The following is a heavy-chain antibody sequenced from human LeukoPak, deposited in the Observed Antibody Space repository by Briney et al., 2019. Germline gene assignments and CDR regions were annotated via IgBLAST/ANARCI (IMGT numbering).Heavy chain of an antibody. Sequence: GGSLRLSCAASGFKLDEYAMHWFRHVPGQGLEWVSGITWNSGSVGYAESVRGRFTISRDNAKNSLYLQMNSLRPEDTALYYCAKDGAIFGVPITRGGMDVWGQGTTVTVSS. CDR3: AKDGAIFGVPITRGGMDV. CDR2: ITWNSGSV. J-gene: IGHJ6*02. D-gene: IGHD3-3*01. V-gene: IGHV3-9*01. CDR1: GFKLDEYA.